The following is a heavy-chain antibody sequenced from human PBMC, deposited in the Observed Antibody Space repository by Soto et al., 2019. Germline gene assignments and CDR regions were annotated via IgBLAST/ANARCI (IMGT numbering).Heavy chain of an antibody. Sequence: QVQLQQWGAGLLTPSETLALNCAVYGGSFYWTWIRQPPGKGLEWIVEIRHSGSTNYNPSLKSRVSISIDRSQSQVSLTVYSVTSADTAVYYCARGGGDYDYAVDVWGQGPTVTVSS. V-gene: IGHV4-34*01. CDR1: GGSFY. D-gene: IGHD4-17*01. CDR3: ARGGGDYDYAVDV. J-gene: IGHJ6*01. CDR2: IRHSGST.